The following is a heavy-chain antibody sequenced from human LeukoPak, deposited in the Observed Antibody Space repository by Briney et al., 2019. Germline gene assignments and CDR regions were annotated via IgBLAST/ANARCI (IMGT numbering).Heavy chain of an antibody. CDR1: GFTVSSNY. CDR3: ARLSDSSAYGAFDI. J-gene: IGHJ3*02. D-gene: IGHD3-22*01. CDR2: LYSGGST. V-gene: IGHV3-66*02. Sequence: QTGGSLRLSRAAYGFTVSSNYMGSVRQAPGKGLEWVSVLYSGGSTYYPDSVKGRFTISRDNSQNTLYLQMDSLRAEDTAVYYCARLSDSSAYGAFDIWGQGTMVTVSS.